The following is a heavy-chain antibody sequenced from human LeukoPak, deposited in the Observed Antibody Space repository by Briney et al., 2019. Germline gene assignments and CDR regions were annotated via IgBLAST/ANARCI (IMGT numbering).Heavy chain of an antibody. CDR2: IHPNNGGV. Sequence: GGSLRLSCVTSGFTFERYVMHWMRLAPGKGLECVSSIHPNNGGVGYAASVKGRFAISRDNARNSLYLEMTSLRPEDTAVYYCVKDAPNGSVGFWGRGTLVTVSS. CDR1: GFTFERYV. J-gene: IGHJ4*02. CDR3: VKDAPNGSVGF. V-gene: IGHV3-9*01. D-gene: IGHD2-8*01.